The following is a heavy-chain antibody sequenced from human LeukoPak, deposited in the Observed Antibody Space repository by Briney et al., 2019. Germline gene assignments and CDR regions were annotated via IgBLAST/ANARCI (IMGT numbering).Heavy chain of an antibody. J-gene: IGHJ5*02. CDR2: INAGNGNT. CDR1: GYTFTSYA. V-gene: IGHV1-3*01. D-gene: IGHD3-3*01. CDR3: ARNEGRLEWSYNWFDP. Sequence: ASVKVSCTASGYTFTSYAMHWVRQAPGQRLEWMGWINAGNGNTKYSQKFQGRVTITRDTSASTAYMELSSLRSEDTAVYYCARNEGRLEWSYNWFDPWGQGTLVTVSS.